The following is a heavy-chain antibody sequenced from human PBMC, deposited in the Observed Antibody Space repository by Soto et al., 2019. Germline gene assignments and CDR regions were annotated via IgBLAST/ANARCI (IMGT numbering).Heavy chain of an antibody. CDR2: ISWNSGSI. CDR3: AKDMGSSIAARPGGMDV. D-gene: IGHD6-6*01. V-gene: IGHV3-9*01. CDR1: GFTFDDYA. J-gene: IGHJ6*02. Sequence: QPGGSLRLSCAASGFTFDDYAMHWVRQAPGKGLEWVSGISWNSGSIGYADSVKGRFTISRDNAKNSLYLQMNSLRAEDTALYYCAKDMGSSIAARPGGMDVWGQGTTVTVSS.